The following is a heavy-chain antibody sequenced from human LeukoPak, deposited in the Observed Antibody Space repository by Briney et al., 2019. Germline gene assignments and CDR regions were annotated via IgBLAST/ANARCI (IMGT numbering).Heavy chain of an antibody. D-gene: IGHD6-19*01. CDR1: GDSVSSNSAA. Sequence: SQTLSLTCAISGDSVSSNSAAWNWIRQSPSRGLEWLGRTYYRSKWCNDYAVSVKSRITINPDTSKNQFSLKLSSVTAADTAVYYCARDHSGYSSGWYIDWFDPWGQGTLVTVSS. CDR2: TYYRSKWCN. J-gene: IGHJ5*02. CDR3: ARDHSGYSSGWYIDWFDP. V-gene: IGHV6-1*01.